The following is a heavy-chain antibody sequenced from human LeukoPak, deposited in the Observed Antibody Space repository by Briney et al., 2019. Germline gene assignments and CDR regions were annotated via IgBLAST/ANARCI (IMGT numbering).Heavy chain of an antibody. V-gene: IGHV3-21*01. CDR2: ISSSSSYI. CDR3: ARQQSDSSGQPDAFDI. J-gene: IGHJ3*02. CDR1: GFTFSSFT. D-gene: IGHD3-22*01. Sequence: GGSLRLSCAASGFTFSSFTMNWVRQAPGKGLEWVSSISSSSSYIYYADSVKGRFTISRDNAKNSLYLQMNSLRAEDTAVYYCARQQSDSSGQPDAFDIWGQGTMVTVSS.